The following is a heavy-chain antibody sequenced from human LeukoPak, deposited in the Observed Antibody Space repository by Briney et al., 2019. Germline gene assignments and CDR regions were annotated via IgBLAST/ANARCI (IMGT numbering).Heavy chain of an antibody. CDR2: IKQDGSEK. Sequence: PGGSLRLSCAASVFTFSSYWMSWVRQAPGKGLEWVANIKQDGSEKYYVDSAKGRFTISRDNAKNPLYLQMNSLRAEDTAVYYCARDRGYFDYWGQGTLVTVSS. V-gene: IGHV3-7*01. CDR3: ARDRGYFDY. J-gene: IGHJ4*02. CDR1: VFTFSSYW.